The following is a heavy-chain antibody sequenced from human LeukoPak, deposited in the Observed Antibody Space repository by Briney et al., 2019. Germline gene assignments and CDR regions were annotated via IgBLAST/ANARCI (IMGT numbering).Heavy chain of an antibody. V-gene: IGHV1-2*02. CDR1: GYTFTGYY. Sequence: ASVKVSCKASGYTFTGYYMHWVRQAPGQGLEWMGCINPNSGGTNYAQKFQGRVTMTRDTSISTAYMELSRLRSDDTAVYYCARSPSGSSTGPIYYYYMDVWGKGTTVTVSS. D-gene: IGHD6-13*01. CDR3: ARSPSGSSTGPIYYYYMDV. CDR2: INPNSGGT. J-gene: IGHJ6*03.